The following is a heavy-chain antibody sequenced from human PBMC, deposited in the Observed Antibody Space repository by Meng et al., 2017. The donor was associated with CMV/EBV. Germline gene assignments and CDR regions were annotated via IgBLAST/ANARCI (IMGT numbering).Heavy chain of an antibody. J-gene: IGHJ5*02. CDR3: ARGVATAFWFDP. CDR1: GFSFSSYS. CDR2: ISSSSSTI. D-gene: IGHD6-13*01. V-gene: IGHV3-48*04. Sequence: GGSLRLSCAASGFSFSSYSMNWVRQAPGKGLEWVSYISSSSSTIYYADSVKGRFTISRDNAKHALYLQMNSLRAEDTAVYYCARGVATAFWFDPWGQGTLVTVSS.